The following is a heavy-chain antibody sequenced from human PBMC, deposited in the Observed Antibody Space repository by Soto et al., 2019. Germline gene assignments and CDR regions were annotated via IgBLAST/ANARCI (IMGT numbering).Heavy chain of an antibody. CDR1: KFCFSGYW. D-gene: IGHD1-26*01. CDR2: INSDGSVT. Sequence: GGSLRLSCAASKFCFSGYWMHWVRQAPGKGLMWVSRINSDGSVTTYANSVKGRFTISRDNAKNTVFLQINSLRAEDTAVYYCARVATGSYDWFDPWGQGTLVTVSS. J-gene: IGHJ5*02. CDR3: ARVATGSYDWFDP. V-gene: IGHV3-74*01.